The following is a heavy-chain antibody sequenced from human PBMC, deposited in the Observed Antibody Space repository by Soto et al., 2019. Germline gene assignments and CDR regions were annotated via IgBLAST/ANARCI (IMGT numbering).Heavy chain of an antibody. Sequence: ASVKVSCKASGYTFTGYYMHWVRQAPGQGLEWMGRINPNSGGTNYAQKFQGSVTMTRDTSTSTVYMELSSLRSEDTAVYYCARVRERNGGLFDYWGQGTLVTVSS. J-gene: IGHJ4*02. CDR1: GYTFTGYY. V-gene: IGHV1-2*02. D-gene: IGHD2-8*01. CDR3: ARVRERNGGLFDY. CDR2: INPNSGGT.